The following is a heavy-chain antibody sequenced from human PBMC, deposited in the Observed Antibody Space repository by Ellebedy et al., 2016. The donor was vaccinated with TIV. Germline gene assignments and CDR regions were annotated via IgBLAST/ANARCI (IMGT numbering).Heavy chain of an antibody. D-gene: IGHD3-22*01. CDR2: VSAYNGDT. V-gene: IGHV1-18*04. CDR3: ARDRGDSGSYPGAGVRH. J-gene: IGHJ1*01. CDR1: GFPFDNYG. Sequence: ASVKVSCXCSGFPFDNYGFNWVRQAPGQGLEWVGWVSAYNGDTNFAKRFQGRVTMTTDTSTTTAYMELRSLTSDDSAVYYCARDRGDSGSYPGAGVRHWGQGTLVTVSS.